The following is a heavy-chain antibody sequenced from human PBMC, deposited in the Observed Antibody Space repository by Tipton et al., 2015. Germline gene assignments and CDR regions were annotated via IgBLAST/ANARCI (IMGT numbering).Heavy chain of an antibody. CDR3: ARGQDETTSGEYFTH. V-gene: IGHV4-61*01. CDR1: GGSVIRGFYY. CDR2: IFLPGST. D-gene: IGHD2/OR15-2a*01. Sequence: TLSLTCSVSGGSVIRGFYYWTWIRQTPAKGLEWIGYIFLPGSTNFNPSLRSRVTISVDTSENQFSLELMSVTAADTGVYFCARGQDETTSGEYFTHWGQGTLVTVSS. J-gene: IGHJ1*01.